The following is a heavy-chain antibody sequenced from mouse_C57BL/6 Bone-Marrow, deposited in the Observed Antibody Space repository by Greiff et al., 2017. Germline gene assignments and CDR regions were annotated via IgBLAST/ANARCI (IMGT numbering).Heavy chain of an antibody. CDR3: ARPIDYGNYVGDY. CDR2: IYPGDGDT. V-gene: IGHV1-82*01. Sequence: QVTLKVSGPELVKPGASVKISCKASGYAFSSSWMNWVKQRPGKGLEWIGRIYPGDGDTNYNGKFKGKATLTADKSSSTAYMQLSSLTSEDSAVYFCARPIDYGNYVGDYWGQGTTLTVSS. D-gene: IGHD2-1*01. CDR1: GYAFSSSW. J-gene: IGHJ2*01.